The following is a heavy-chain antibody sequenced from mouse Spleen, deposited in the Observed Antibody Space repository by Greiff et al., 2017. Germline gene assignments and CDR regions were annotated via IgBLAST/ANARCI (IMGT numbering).Heavy chain of an antibody. Sequence: VQLKESGPGMVKPSQSLSLTCTVTGYSITSGYDWHWIRHFPGNKLEWMGYISYSGSTNYNPSLKSRISITHDTSKNHFFLKLNSVTTEDTATYYCARAYDYPWFAYWGQGTLVTVSA. CDR1: GYSITSGYD. J-gene: IGHJ3*01. CDR3: ARAYDYPWFAY. V-gene: IGHV3-1*01. CDR2: ISYSGST. D-gene: IGHD2-4*01.